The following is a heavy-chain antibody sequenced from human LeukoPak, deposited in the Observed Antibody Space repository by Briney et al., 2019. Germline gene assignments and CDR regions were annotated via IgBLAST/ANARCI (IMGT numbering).Heavy chain of an antibody. CDR3: ARDNNWGFDF. D-gene: IGHD7-27*01. Sequence: GGSLRLSCAASGFVFSDYSMNWVRQAPGKGLEWVSNIRGSGSGSGSGMYYADSVKGRFTISRDNAKNSLYLQMSSLRAEDTAFYYCARDNNWGFDFWGQGALVTVSS. CDR1: GFVFSDYS. CDR2: IRGSGSGSGSGM. V-gene: IGHV3-48*04. J-gene: IGHJ4*02.